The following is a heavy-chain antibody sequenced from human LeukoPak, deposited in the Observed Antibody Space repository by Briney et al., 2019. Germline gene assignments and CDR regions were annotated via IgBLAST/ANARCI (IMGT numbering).Heavy chain of an antibody. J-gene: IGHJ4*02. CDR3: ARKIAAAGEDYFDY. CDR1: GLTFDDYG. CDR2: INWNGGST. V-gene: IGHV3-20*04. Sequence: GGSLRLSCAASGLTFDDYGMSWVRQAPGKGLEWVSGINWNGGSTGYADSVNGRFTISRDNAKNSLYLQMNSLRAEDTALYYCARKIAAAGEDYFDYWGQGTLVTVSS. D-gene: IGHD6-13*01.